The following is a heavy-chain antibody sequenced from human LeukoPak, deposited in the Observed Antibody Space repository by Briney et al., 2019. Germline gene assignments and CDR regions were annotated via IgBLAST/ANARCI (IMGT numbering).Heavy chain of an antibody. CDR2: ISSSSTTI. V-gene: IGHV3-48*02. Sequence: GGSLRLSCAASGFTFSSYTMNWVRQAPGRGLEWVSYISSSSTTIYYADSVKGRFTISRDNAKNSLFLQMNSLRDEDTAVYYCAANPTVYNYFDPWGQGTLVTVSS. J-gene: IGHJ5*02. CDR3: AANPTVYNYFDP. CDR1: GFTFSSYT.